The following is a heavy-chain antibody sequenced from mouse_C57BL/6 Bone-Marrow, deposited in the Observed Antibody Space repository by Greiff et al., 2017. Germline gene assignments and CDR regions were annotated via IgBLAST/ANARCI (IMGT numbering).Heavy chain of an antibody. D-gene: IGHD2-4*01. J-gene: IGHJ3*01. Sequence: VQLQQSGPELVKPGASVKISCKASGYSFTGYYMNWVKQSPEKSLEWIGEINPSTGGTTYNQKFKAKATLTVDKSSSTAYMQLKSLTSEDSAVYYCARLDDYDGFAYWGQGTLVTVSA. CDR3: ARLDDYDGFAY. CDR1: GYSFTGYY. V-gene: IGHV1-42*01. CDR2: INPSTGGT.